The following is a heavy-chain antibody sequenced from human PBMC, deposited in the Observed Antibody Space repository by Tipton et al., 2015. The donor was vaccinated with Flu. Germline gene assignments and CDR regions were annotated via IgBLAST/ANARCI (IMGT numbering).Heavy chain of an antibody. J-gene: IGHJ5*02. CDR2: INSRGNT. CDR3: ARVLGGGAFDP. V-gene: IGHV4-39*07. CDR1: GDSIATSYY. Sequence: TLSLTCSVSGDSIATSYYWGWIRQSPGKGLEWIGSINSRGNTYYNSSLKSRVTTLIETSKNHFSLKLNSVTAADTAVYYCARVLGGGAFDPWGQGALVSVAS. D-gene: IGHD3-16*01.